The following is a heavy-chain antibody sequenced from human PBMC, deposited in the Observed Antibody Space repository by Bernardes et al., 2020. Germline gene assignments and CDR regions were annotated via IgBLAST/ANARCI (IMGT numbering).Heavy chain of an antibody. V-gene: IGHV3-23*01. J-gene: IGHJ6*04. CDR2: ISGSGGST. Sequence: GYLSPSCAASGFTLSRYAMSWVRPAPGKGLEWVSAISGSGGSTYYADSVKGRFTISRDNSKNTLYLQMNSLRAEDTAVYYCVKVFLPYYYYGMDVWGKGTTVTVSS. D-gene: IGHD2-21*01. CDR1: GFTLSRYA. CDR3: VKVFLPYYYYGMDV.